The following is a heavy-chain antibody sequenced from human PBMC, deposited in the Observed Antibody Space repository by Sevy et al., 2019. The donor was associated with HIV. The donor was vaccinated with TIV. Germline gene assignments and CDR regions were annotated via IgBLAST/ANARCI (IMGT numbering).Heavy chain of an antibody. Sequence: GESLKISCKGSGNSFTDYWIGWVRQKPGKGLEWMGIIYPGDSDTIYSPSFQGQVTISVDKSISTAYLQWSSLKASDTAIFYCARGARGTLPSYYYYTLNIWGQGTTVTVSS. J-gene: IGHJ6*02. CDR1: GNSFTDYW. CDR2: IYPGDSDT. CDR3: ARGARGTLPSYYYYTLNI. D-gene: IGHD3-16*01. V-gene: IGHV5-51*01.